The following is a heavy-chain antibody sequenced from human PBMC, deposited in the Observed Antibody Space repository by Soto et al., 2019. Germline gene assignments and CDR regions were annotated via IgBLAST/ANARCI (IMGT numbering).Heavy chain of an antibody. D-gene: IGHD2-21*01. CDR2: ISYDGSNK. V-gene: IGHV3-30-3*01. J-gene: IGHJ4*02. CDR3: ARGGHIVDTSFDY. CDR1: GFTFSSYA. Sequence: QPGGSLRLSCAASGFTFSSYAMHWVRQAPGKGLEWVAVISYDGSNKYYADSVKGRFTISRDNSKNTLYLQMNSLRAEDTAVYYCARGGHIVDTSFDYWGQGTLVTVSS.